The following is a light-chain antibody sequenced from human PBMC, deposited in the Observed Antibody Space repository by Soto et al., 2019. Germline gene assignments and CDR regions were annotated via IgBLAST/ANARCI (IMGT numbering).Light chain of an antibody. CDR1: QSILYSSNNKNY. CDR2: WAS. J-gene: IGKJ4*01. CDR3: QQSYSTPPLT. V-gene: IGKV4-1*01. Sequence: DIVMTQSPDSLAVSLGERATINCKSSQSILYSSNNKNYLAWYQQKPGQPPKLLIYWASTRESGVPDRFSGSGSGTDFTLTISSLQAEDVAVYYCQQSYSTPPLTFGGGTKVEIK.